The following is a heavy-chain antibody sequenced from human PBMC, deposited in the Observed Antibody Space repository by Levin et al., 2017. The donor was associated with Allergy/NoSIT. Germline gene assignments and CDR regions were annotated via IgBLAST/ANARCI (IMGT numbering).Heavy chain of an antibody. D-gene: IGHD2-8*02. CDR3: ARVRNAGGRGWFDS. J-gene: IGHJ5*01. CDR1: GDSISSGHYY. Sequence: KTSETLSLTCTVSGDSISSGHYYWSWIRQPPGTGLEWIGHSYYSGTAYYNPSLTSRLTISVDTSQNQFSLKLSSVTAADTAVYYCARVRNAGGRGWFDSWGQGTLVTVSS. CDR2: SYYSGTA. V-gene: IGHV4-31*03.